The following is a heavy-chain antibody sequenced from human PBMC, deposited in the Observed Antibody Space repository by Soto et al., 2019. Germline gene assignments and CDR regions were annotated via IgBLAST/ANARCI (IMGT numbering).Heavy chain of an antibody. V-gene: IGHV3-21*01. D-gene: IGHD3-10*01. CDR3: ASIPGGPPLRYFDY. CDR1: GFTFSSHS. J-gene: IGHJ4*02. Sequence: EVQLVEFGGGLVKPGGSLRLSCAASGFTFSSHSMNWVRQAPGKGLEWVSSISSSGSYIYYADSLKGRFAISRDNAKNSLYLQMNSLRAEDTAVYYCASIPGGPPLRYFDYWGQGTLVTVSS. CDR2: ISSSGSYI.